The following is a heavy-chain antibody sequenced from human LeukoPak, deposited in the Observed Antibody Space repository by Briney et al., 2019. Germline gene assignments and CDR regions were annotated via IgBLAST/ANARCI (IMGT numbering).Heavy chain of an antibody. CDR3: ARVHLEEGSPSSTVGGGGV. CDR2: INHSGST. Sequence: PSETLSLTCAVYGGSFSGYYWSWIRQPPGKGLERSVEINHSGSTNYNPSLKSRVTISVDTSKNQFSLKLSSVTAADTAVYYCARVHLEEGSPSSTVGGGGVWGQGTTVTVSS. V-gene: IGHV4-34*01. J-gene: IGHJ6*02. D-gene: IGHD2-2*01. CDR1: GGSFSGYY.